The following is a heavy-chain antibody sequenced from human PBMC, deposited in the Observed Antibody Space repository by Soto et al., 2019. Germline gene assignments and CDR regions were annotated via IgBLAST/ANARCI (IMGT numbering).Heavy chain of an antibody. CDR3: ARDRAFCSGTNCRRGSIYYYDMDV. J-gene: IGHJ6*03. CDR1: GFTFSGHW. V-gene: IGHV3-7*01. CDR2: IKQDGSET. D-gene: IGHD2-2*01. Sequence: EMHLVESGGGLVQPGGSLRLSCAASGFTFSGHWMSWVRQAPGKGLEWVAHIKQDGSETFYVGSVKGRFTISRDNAKNSLDLQMNSLRAEDTALYYCARDRAFCSGTNCRRGSIYYYDMDVWGNGTTVTVSS.